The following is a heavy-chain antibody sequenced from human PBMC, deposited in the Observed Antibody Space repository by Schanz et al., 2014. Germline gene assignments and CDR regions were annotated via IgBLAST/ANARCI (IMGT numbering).Heavy chain of an antibody. V-gene: IGHV3-30*18. CDR3: AKDHFGHYDSSGCTDCYYCGMDV. D-gene: IGHD3-22*01. Sequence: QVQLVESGGGVVQPGRSLRLSCAGSGFSFSGFGMHWVRQAPGKGLEWVAVISYDGRNKYFADSVKGRFTISRDNSKNSLFLQVNSLRAEDTAVYYCAKDHFGHYDSSGCTDCYYCGMDVWGQGTTVTVSS. CDR1: GFSFSGFG. CDR2: ISYDGRNK. J-gene: IGHJ6*02.